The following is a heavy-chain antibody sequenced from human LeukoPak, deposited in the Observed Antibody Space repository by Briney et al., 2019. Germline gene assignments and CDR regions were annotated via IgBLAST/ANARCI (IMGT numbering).Heavy chain of an antibody. CDR1: GYSISSGYY. D-gene: IGHD2-2*01. Sequence: SETLSLTCPVSGYSISSGYYWGWIRQPPGKGLEWIGSIYHSGSTDYNPSLQSRVTISIDTSKNQFSLELSAVTAADTAVYYCARGRLYCSSTSCYYFDHWGQGSLVTVSP. CDR3: ARGRLYCSSTSCYYFDH. V-gene: IGHV4-38-2*02. CDR2: IYHSGST. J-gene: IGHJ4*02.